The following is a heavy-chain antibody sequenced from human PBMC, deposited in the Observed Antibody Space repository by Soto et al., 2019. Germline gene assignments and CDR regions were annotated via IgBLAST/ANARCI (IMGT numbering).Heavy chain of an antibody. J-gene: IGHJ4*02. Sequence: GVSLRLSCAASGFIFSSYGMHWVRQAPGKGLEWVAVIWYDGSNKYYADSVKGRFTISRNNSKNTLYLQMNSLRAEDTALYYCVRDPDPSGPTLYWGQGALVTVSS. CDR1: GFIFSSYG. D-gene: IGHD2-15*01. CDR2: IWYDGSNK. CDR3: VRDPDPSGPTLY. V-gene: IGHV3-33*01.